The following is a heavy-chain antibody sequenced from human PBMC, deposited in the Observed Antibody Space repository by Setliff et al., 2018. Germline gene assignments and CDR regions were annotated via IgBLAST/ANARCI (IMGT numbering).Heavy chain of an antibody. J-gene: IGHJ4*02. CDR2: IYYSGST. D-gene: IGHD3-3*01. CDR1: GGSFSGYY. V-gene: IGHV4-34*01. CDR3: ARRYNFWSGYFDY. Sequence: SETLSLTCAVYGGSFSGYYWSWIRQHPGKGLEWIGYIYYSGSTYYNQSLKSRVTISVDTSKNQFSLKLSSVTAADTAVYYCARRYNFWSGYFDYWGQGTLVTVSS.